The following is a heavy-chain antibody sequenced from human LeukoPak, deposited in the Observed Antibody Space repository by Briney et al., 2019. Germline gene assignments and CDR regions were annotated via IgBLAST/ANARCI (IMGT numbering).Heavy chain of an antibody. CDR2: ISNYGGST. V-gene: IGHV3-64*02. CDR1: GFTLSDYG. Sequence: GGSLRLSCAASGFTLSDYGMHWVRQAPGKGLEYVSSISNYGGSTFYADSVKGRFTISRDNAKNSLYLQMNSLRAEDTAVYYCAELGITMIGGVWGKGTTVTISS. D-gene: IGHD3-10*02. J-gene: IGHJ6*04. CDR3: AELGITMIGGV.